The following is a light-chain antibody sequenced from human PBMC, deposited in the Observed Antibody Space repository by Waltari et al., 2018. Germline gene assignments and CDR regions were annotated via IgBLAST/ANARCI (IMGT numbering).Light chain of an antibody. J-gene: IGLJ1*01. Sequence: QSALTQPASVSGSPGQSITISCTGTSSDIGVYNHVSWYQQHPGKAPKLIIYDVTNRPSGVSYRFSGSKSDYTASLTISGRQAEDEADYYCSSYTASIRYVCGTGTRVTVL. CDR3: SSYTASIRYV. CDR2: DVT. V-gene: IGLV2-14*03. CDR1: SSDIGVYNH.